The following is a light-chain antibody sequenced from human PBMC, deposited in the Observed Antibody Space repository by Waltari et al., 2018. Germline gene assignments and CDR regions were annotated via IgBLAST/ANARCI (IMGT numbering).Light chain of an antibody. CDR1: ALPKRY. J-gene: IGLJ2*01. CDR2: KDI. Sequence: SYELTQPPSVSVSPRQTARITCSGDALPKRYAYWYQQKPGQAPVLVIYKDIERPSGIPERFSGSRSGTTVTLTISGVQAEDEADYYCQSADSSGTYVVFGGGTKLTVL. CDR3: QSADSSGTYVV. V-gene: IGLV3-25*03.